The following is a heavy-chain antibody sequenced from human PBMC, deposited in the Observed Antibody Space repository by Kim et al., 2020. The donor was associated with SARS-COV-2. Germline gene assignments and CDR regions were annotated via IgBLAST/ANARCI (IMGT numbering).Heavy chain of an antibody. CDR3: ARDSYVEMAPLDY. Sequence: NPSLKSRVTISVDTSKNQFSLKLSSVTAADTAVYYCARDSYVEMAPLDYWGQGTLVTVSS. J-gene: IGHJ4*02. D-gene: IGHD3-16*01. V-gene: IGHV4-39*01.